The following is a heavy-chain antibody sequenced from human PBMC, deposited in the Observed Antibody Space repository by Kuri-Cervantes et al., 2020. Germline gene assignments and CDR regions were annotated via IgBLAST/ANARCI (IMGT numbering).Heavy chain of an antibody. CDR3: ARGGVYSSSWYEEGPYYYYYYMDV. J-gene: IGHJ6*03. V-gene: IGHV1-69*13. Sequence: SVKVSCKVSGGTFSRDGINWVRQAPGQGLEWMGVIIPVFGTANYAQRFQDRVTITADESTSTAYMELSSLRSEDTAVYYCARGGVYSSSWYEEGPYYYYYYMDVWGKGTTVTVSS. CDR2: IIPVFGTA. CDR1: GGTFSRDG. D-gene: IGHD6-13*01.